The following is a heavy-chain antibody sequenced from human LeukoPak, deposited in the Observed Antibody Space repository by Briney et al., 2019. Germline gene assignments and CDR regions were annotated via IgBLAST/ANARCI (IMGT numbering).Heavy chain of an antibody. J-gene: IGHJ4*02. CDR1: GFTVSSNY. D-gene: IGHD3-10*01. CDR3: ARGTYSYGSGDFDY. CDR2: LYSGGST. V-gene: IGHV3-66*01. Sequence: GGSLRLSCAASGFTVSSNYMSWARQAPGKGLEWVSVLYSGGSTYYADSVKGRFTISRDNSKNTLYLQMNSLRAEDTAVYYCARGTYSYGSGDFDYWGQGTLVTVSS.